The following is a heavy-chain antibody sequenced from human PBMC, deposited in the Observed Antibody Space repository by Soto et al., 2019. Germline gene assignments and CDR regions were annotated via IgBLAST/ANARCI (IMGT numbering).Heavy chain of an antibody. J-gene: IGHJ6*02. CDR3: ARVGRVLWVYGMDV. D-gene: IGHD2-2*01. CDR2: INHSGST. Sequence: SETLSLTCAVHGGSFSRYYWSWIRQPPGKGLEWIGEINHSGSTNYNPSLKSRVTISVDKSKNQFSLKLSSVTAADTAVYYFARVGRVLWVYGMDVWGQGTTVTVS. V-gene: IGHV4-34*01. CDR1: GGSFSRYY.